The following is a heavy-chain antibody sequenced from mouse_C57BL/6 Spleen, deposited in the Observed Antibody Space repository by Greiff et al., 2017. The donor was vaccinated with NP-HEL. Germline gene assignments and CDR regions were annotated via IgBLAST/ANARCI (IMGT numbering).Heavy chain of an antibody. CDR1: GYAFSSYW. CDR2: IYPGDGDT. CDR3: ARSGSNYEGAWFAY. J-gene: IGHJ3*01. V-gene: IGHV1-80*01. D-gene: IGHD2-5*01. Sequence: VKLQESGAELVKPGASVKISCKASGYAFSSYWMNWVKQRPGKGLEWIGQIYPGDGDTNYNGKFKGKATLTADKSSSTAYMQLSSLTSEDSAVYFCARSGSNYEGAWFAYWGQGTLVTVSA.